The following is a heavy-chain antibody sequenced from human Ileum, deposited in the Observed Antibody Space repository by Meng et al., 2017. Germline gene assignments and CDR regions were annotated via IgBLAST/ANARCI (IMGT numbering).Heavy chain of an antibody. Sequence: QLMQGGGGMLKPSETLSLTCNVYGDSFTDYYWNCIRQPPGKGLEWIGEIHYSGSTNYNPSLESRVTISEDTSQKQFSLRLSSVTAADTAVYYCARRIRGGSYLGWGQGTLVTVSS. CDR3: ARRIRGGSYLG. D-gene: IGHD1-26*01. J-gene: IGHJ4*02. V-gene: IGHV4-34*01. CDR2: IHYSGST. CDR1: GDSFTDYY.